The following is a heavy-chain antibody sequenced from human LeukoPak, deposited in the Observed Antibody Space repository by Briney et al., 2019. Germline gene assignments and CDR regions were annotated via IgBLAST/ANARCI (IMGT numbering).Heavy chain of an antibody. V-gene: IGHV1-18*01. CDR1: GYTFTSYG. D-gene: IGHD1-14*01. J-gene: IGHJ5*02. CDR2: ISAYNGNT. Sequence: ASVKVSCKASGYTFTSYGISWVRQAPGQGLEWMGWISAYNGNTNYAQKLQGRVSMTTDTSTSTAYMELRSLRSDDTAVYYCARDGLPNRRNWFDPWRQGTLVTVSS. CDR3: ARDGLPNRRNWFDP.